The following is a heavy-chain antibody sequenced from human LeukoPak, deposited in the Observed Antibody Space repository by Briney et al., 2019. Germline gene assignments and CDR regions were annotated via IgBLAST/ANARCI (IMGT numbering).Heavy chain of an antibody. CDR3: ARDYSFGSGGYLPWFAP. J-gene: IGHJ5*02. CDR1: GDSLSGRTYY. CDR2: IYYSGST. D-gene: IGHD3-10*01. V-gene: IGHV4-39*07. Sequence: SETLSLTCTVSGDSLSGRTYYGCGIRQSPGKGLEWIGVIYYSGSTYYNPSLKSRVTISVDTSKNQFSLRLRSVTAADTAVYYCARDYSFGSGGYLPWFAPWGQGPLVTVSS.